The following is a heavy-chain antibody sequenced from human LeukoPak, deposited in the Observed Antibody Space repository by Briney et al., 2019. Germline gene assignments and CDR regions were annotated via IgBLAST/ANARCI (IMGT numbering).Heavy chain of an antibody. CDR1: GGSISSSSYY. CDR2: IYYSGST. V-gene: IGHV4-39*01. J-gene: IGHJ6*03. CDR3: ARLYYYYYMDV. Sequence: PSETLSLTCTVSGGSISSSSYYWGWIRQPPGEGLEWIGTIYYSGSTYYNPSLKSRVTISVDTSKNQFSLKLSSVTAADTAVYYCARLYYYYYMDVWGKGTTVTISS.